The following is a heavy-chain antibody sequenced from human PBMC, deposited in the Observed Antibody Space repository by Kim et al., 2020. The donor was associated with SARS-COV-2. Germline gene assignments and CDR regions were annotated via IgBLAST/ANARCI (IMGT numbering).Heavy chain of an antibody. J-gene: IGHJ5*02. Sequence: SVKVSCKASGGTFSSYAISWVRQAPGQGLEWMGGIIPIFGTANYAQKFQGRVTITADESTSTAYMELSSLRSEDTAVYYCARDLPYSSSWDTNWFDPWGQGTLVTVSS. CDR3: ARDLPYSSSWDTNWFDP. V-gene: IGHV1-69*13. D-gene: IGHD6-13*01. CDR2: IIPIFGTA. CDR1: GGTFSSYA.